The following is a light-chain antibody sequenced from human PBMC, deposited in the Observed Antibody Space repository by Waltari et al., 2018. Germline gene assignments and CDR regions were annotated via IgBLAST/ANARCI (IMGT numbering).Light chain of an antibody. CDR1: QDISNS. J-gene: IGKJ4*01. Sequence: DIQMTQSSPSLSAAVGNRVTITCQASQDISNSLNWYQQKPGTATKLLIYDASNLETGVPSRFSGSGSGTNFIFTISSLQPEDFATYYCQHYSSIPPGLTFGGGTRVEMK. CDR3: QHYSSIPPGLT. V-gene: IGKV1-33*01. CDR2: DAS.